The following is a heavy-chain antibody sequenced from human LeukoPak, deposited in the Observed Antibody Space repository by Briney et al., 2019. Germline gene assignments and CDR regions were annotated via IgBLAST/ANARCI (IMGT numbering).Heavy chain of an antibody. CDR3: VKGAGRNGGI. Sequence: GGSLRLSCAASGFTFDDYALHWVRQAPGKGLEWVSLISWDGGRTYYADSVKGRFTISRDNSKNSLYLQMNSLRAEDTAVYYCVKGAGRNGGIWGQGTLVTVSS. CDR2: ISWDGGRT. J-gene: IGHJ4*02. D-gene: IGHD1-14*01. CDR1: GFTFDDYA. V-gene: IGHV3-43D*03.